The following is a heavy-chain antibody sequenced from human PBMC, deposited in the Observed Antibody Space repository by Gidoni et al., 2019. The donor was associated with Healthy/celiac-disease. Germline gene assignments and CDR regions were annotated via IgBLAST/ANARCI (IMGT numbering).Heavy chain of an antibody. CDR1: GFTFDDYV. V-gene: IGHV3-9*01. D-gene: IGHD4-4*01. Sequence: EVQLVESGGGLVQPGRSLRLSCAASGFTFDDYVMHWVRQAPGKGLEWVSGISWNSGSIGYADSVKGRFTISRDNAKNSLYLQMNSLRAEDTALYYCAKGGGDYSGWGQGTLVTVSS. J-gene: IGHJ4*02. CDR3: AKGGGDYSG. CDR2: ISWNSGSI.